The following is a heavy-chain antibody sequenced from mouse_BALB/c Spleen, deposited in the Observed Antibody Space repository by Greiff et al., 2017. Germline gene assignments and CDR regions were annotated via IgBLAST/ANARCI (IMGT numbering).Heavy chain of an antibody. Sequence: EVQLVESGGGLVQPGGSRKLSCAASGFTFSSFGMHWVRQAPEKGLEWVAYISSGSSTIYYADTVKGRFTISRDNPKNTLFLQMTSLRSEDTAMYYCARSGELAWFAYWGQGTLVTVSA. D-gene: IGHD4-1*01. CDR2: ISSGSSTI. J-gene: IGHJ3*01. CDR3: ARSGELAWFAY. V-gene: IGHV5-17*02. CDR1: GFTFSSFG.